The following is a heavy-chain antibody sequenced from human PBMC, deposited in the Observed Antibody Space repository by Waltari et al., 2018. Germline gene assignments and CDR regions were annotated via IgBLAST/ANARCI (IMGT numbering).Heavy chain of an antibody. CDR1: GVTFSSYA. CDR3: ARGRQQLVVNWFDP. V-gene: IGHV1-69*01. Sequence: QVQLVQSGAEVKKPGSSVKVSCKASGVTFSSYAISWVRQAPGQGLEWMGGIIPIFCKANYAQKFQGRIKITADETTSTAYLELSSLRSEDTAVYYCARGRQQLVVNWFDPWGQGTLVTVSS. D-gene: IGHD6-13*01. J-gene: IGHJ5*02. CDR2: IIPIFCKA.